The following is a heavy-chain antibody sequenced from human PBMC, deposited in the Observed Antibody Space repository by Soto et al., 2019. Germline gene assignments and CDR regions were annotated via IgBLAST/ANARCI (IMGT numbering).Heavy chain of an antibody. CDR1: GFTSSSYA. V-gene: IGHV3-23*01. D-gene: IGHD3-9*01. CDR3: AKALRYFDWLVCPWNAMDV. CDR2: ISGSGSNT. Sequence: GGSLRLSCAASGFTSSSYAMSWVRQAPGKGLEWVSAISGSGSNTYYADSVKGRFTISRDNSKNTLFLQMNSLRAEDTAVYYCAKALRYFDWLVCPWNAMDVWGQGTTVTVSS. J-gene: IGHJ6*02.